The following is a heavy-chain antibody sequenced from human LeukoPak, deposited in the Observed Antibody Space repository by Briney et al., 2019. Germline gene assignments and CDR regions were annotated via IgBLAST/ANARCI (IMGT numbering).Heavy chain of an antibody. CDR2: INAGKGNT. CDR1: GYTFTSYA. Sequence: GASVKVSCKASGYTFTSYAMHWVRQAPGQRLEWMGWINAGKGNTKYSQKFQGRVTITRDTSASTAYMELSSLRSEDTAVYYCARSDIVVVPAATPDNWFDPWGQGTLVTVSS. V-gene: IGHV1-3*01. CDR3: ARSDIVVVPAATPDNWFDP. J-gene: IGHJ5*02. D-gene: IGHD2-2*01.